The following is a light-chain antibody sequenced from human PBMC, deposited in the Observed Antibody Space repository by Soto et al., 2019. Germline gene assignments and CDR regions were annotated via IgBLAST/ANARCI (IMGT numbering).Light chain of an antibody. CDR1: QSVSDY. Sequence: ETVLTQSPVTLSFSPGARPTLSGRASQSVSDYLAWYQQKPGQPPRLLIYDASKRATGIPPRFSGSGSTTDFTLTIRSLEPEDFAVYYCHQSGNGPPWKCGQGNMGAIK. CDR3: HQSGNGPPWK. J-gene: IGKJ1*01. V-gene: IGKV3-11*01. CDR2: DAS.